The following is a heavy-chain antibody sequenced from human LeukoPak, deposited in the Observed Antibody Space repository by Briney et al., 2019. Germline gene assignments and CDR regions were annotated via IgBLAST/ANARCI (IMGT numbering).Heavy chain of an antibody. D-gene: IGHD3-3*01. CDR3: ARVPQLRSLEWSSDSYYFDY. Sequence: ASVKVSCKASGYTFTGYYMHWVRQAPGQGLEWMGWINPNSGGTNYAQKFQGRVTMTRDTSISTAYMELSRLRSDDTAVYYCARVPQLRSLEWSSDSYYFDYWGQGTLVTVSS. J-gene: IGHJ4*02. CDR1: GYTFTGYY. V-gene: IGHV1-2*02. CDR2: INPNSGGT.